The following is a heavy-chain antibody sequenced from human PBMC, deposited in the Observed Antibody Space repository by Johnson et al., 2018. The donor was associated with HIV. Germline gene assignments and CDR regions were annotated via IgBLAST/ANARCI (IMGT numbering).Heavy chain of an antibody. Sequence: QVQLVESGGGVVQPGRSLRLSCAASGFTFSSYAMHWVRQAPGKGLEWVAVISYDGSNKYYSDSVKGRFTISRDNSKNTLYLQMNSLRAEDTAVYYCARDSYGGAFDIWGQGTVVTVSS. J-gene: IGHJ3*02. CDR2: ISYDGSNK. V-gene: IGHV3-30-3*01. CDR3: ARDSYGGAFDI. CDR1: GFTFSSYA. D-gene: IGHD3-16*01.